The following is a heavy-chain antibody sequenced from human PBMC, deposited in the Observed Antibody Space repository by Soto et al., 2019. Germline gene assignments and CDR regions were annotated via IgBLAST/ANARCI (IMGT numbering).Heavy chain of an antibody. CDR1: GFTVSNYA. J-gene: IGHJ4*02. V-gene: IGHV3-23*01. CDR2: IRGSGGTT. D-gene: IGHD5-12*01. Sequence: EVQLLESGGDLVQPGGSLRLSCAASGFTVSNYAMSWVRQAPGKGLEWVSLIRGSGGTTNYADSVKGRFTSYRDNSKNMLFIQMHSLRAEDTAVYYCVKDFRGGYDWTHDWGQGTLVTVSS. CDR3: VKDFRGGYDWTHD.